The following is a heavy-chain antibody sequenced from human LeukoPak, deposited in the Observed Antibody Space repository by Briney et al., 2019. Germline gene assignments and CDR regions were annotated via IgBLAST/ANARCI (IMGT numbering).Heavy chain of an antibody. D-gene: IGHD1-14*01. Sequence: GGSLRLSCAASGFTFSSYWMSWVRQAPGKGLEWVANIKQDGSEKYYVDSVKGRFTISRDNARNSLYLQMNSLRAEDTAVYYCARESGPRAADYWGQGTLVTVSS. CDR2: IKQDGSEK. V-gene: IGHV3-7*01. CDR1: GFTFSSYW. J-gene: IGHJ4*02. CDR3: ARESGPRAADY.